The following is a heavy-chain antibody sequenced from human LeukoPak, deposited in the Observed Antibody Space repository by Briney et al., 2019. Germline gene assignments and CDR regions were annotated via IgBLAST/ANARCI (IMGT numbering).Heavy chain of an antibody. CDR2: IYTSGST. Sequence: SETLPLTCTVSGGSISSYYWSWIRQPAGKGLEWIGRIYTSGSTNYNPSLKSRVTISVDKSKNQFSLKLSSVTAADTAVYYCASSGYYDSSVRDYWGQGTLVTVSS. J-gene: IGHJ4*02. V-gene: IGHV4-4*07. D-gene: IGHD3-22*01. CDR1: GGSISSYY. CDR3: ASSGYYDSSVRDY.